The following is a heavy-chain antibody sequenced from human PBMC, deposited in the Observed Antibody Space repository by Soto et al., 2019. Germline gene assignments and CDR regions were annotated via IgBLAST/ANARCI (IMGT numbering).Heavy chain of an antibody. V-gene: IGHV3-48*01. CDR2: ISSSSRTI. J-gene: IGHJ4*02. CDR1: GFTFSSYR. D-gene: IGHD3-3*01. Sequence: EVQLVESGGGLVQPGGSLRLSCVGSGFTFSSYRMNWVRQARGKGLEWVSYISSSSRTIYYAASLKGRFTISRDNAENSLYLDMNSLRAEEQALYYFVGGRAVTNTGPNCDYGGKGTLVTVSS. CDR3: VGGRAVTNTGPNCDY.